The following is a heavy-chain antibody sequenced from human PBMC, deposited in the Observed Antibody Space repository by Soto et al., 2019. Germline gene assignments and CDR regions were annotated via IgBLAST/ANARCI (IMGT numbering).Heavy chain of an antibody. CDR1: GFTFSSYS. V-gene: IGHV3-21*01. CDR3: ARDRITIFGVVTKTHYGMDV. J-gene: IGHJ6*02. D-gene: IGHD3-3*01. Sequence: GGSLRLSCAASGFTFSSYSMNWVRQAPGKGLEWVSSISSSSSYIYYADPVKGRFTISRDNAKNSLYLQMNSLRAEDTAVYYCARDRITIFGVVTKTHYGMDVWGQGTTVTVSS. CDR2: ISSSSSYI.